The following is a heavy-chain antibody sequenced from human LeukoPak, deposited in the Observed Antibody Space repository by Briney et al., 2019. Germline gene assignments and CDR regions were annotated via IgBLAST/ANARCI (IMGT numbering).Heavy chain of an antibody. CDR3: AKSLTDIVATIRSGADY. Sequence: PGGSLRLSCAASGFTFSSHAMSWVRQAPGKGLEWVSGISGSGGSTSYADSVKGRFTISRDNSKNTLFLQMNSLRVEDTAVYYCAKSLTDIVATIRSGADYWGQGTLVFVSS. J-gene: IGHJ4*02. V-gene: IGHV3-23*01. D-gene: IGHD5-12*01. CDR1: GFTFSSHA. CDR2: ISGSGGST.